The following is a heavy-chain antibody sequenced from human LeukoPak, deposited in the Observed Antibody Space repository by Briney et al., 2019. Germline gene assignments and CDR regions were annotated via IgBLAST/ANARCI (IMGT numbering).Heavy chain of an antibody. CDR2: ISAYNGNT. D-gene: IGHD3-9*01. Sequence: ASVKVSCKASGGTFSGYAISWVRQAPGQGLEWMGWISAYNGNTNYAQRLQGRVTMTTDTSTSTAYMELRSLRSDDTAVYYCARDRAVLRYFDSPGYYWGQGTLVTVSS. V-gene: IGHV1-18*01. CDR3: ARDRAVLRYFDSPGYY. CDR1: GGTFSGYA. J-gene: IGHJ4*02.